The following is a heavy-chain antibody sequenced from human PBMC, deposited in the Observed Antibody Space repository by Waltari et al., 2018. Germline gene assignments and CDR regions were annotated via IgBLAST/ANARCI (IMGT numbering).Heavy chain of an antibody. J-gene: IGHJ6*03. D-gene: IGHD1-20*01. Sequence: QLPGKGLEWIGYIYYSGSTNYNPSLKSRVTISVDTSKNQFSLKLSSVTAADTAVYYCARDWGRITGTTGSLGGQYYYYYYMDVWGKGTTVTVSS. V-gene: IGHV4-59*01. CDR3: ARDWGRITGTTGSLGGQYYYYYYMDV. CDR2: IYYSGST.